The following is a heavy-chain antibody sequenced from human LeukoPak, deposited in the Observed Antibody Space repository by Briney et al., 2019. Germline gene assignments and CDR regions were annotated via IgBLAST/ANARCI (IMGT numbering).Heavy chain of an antibody. CDR3: ARTREYYFDY. CDR2: ITSDGSST. J-gene: IGHJ4*02. V-gene: IGHV3-74*01. CDR1: GFTFSSYW. Sequence: GGSLRLSCAASGFTFSSYWMHWVRQAPGKGLVWVSRITSDGSSTTYADSVKGRFTMSRDNAKNTVYLQMNSLRAEDTAVYYCARTREYYFDYWGQGTLVTVSS. D-gene: IGHD5-24*01.